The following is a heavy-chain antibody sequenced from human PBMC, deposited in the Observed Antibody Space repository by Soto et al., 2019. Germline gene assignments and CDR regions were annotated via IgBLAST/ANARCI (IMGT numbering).Heavy chain of an antibody. V-gene: IGHV1-18*01. CDR1: GYTFTSYG. J-gene: IGHJ3*02. D-gene: IGHD2-15*01. CDR3: ARARVIVVVVAATGDAFDI. CDR2: ISAYNGNT. Sequence: ASVKVSCKASGYTFTSYGISWVRQAPGQGLEWMGWISAYNGNTNYAQKLQGRVTMTTDTSTSTAYMELRSLRSDDTAVYYCARARVIVVVVAATGDAFDIWGQGTMVTVSS.